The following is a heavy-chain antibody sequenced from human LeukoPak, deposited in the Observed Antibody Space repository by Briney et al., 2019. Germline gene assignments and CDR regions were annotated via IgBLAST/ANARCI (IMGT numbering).Heavy chain of an antibody. Sequence: TGGSLRLSCAASGFTFSSYAMSWVRQAPGKGPEWVSGISNSGGGIIYYADSVKGRFTISRDYSKNTLYLQMYSLRAEDTAVYYCAKGGNGYCSNGVCSPRAVAAIDYWGQGTLVTVLS. CDR3: AKGGNGYCSNGVCSPRAVAAIDY. V-gene: IGHV3-23*01. J-gene: IGHJ4*02. CDR1: GFTFSSYA. CDR2: ISNSGGGII. D-gene: IGHD2-8*01.